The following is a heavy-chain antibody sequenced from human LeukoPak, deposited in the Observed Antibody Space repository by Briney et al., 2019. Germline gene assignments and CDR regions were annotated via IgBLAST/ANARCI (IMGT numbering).Heavy chain of an antibody. CDR1: GFTFSSYA. CDR3: ARDGEQQLVTGAFDI. D-gene: IGHD6-13*01. J-gene: IGHJ3*02. CDR2: ISYDGSNK. V-gene: IGHV3-30*04. Sequence: GGSLRLSCAASGFTFSSYAMHWVRQAPGKGLEWVAVISYDGSNKYYADSVKGRFTISRDNSKNTLYLQMNSLRAEDTAVYYCARDGEQQLVTGAFDIWGQGTVVTVSS.